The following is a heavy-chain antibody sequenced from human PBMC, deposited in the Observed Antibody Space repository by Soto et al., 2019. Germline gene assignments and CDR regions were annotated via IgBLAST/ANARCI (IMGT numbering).Heavy chain of an antibody. D-gene: IGHD2-15*01. J-gene: IGHJ4*02. Sequence: GGSLRLSCAASGFTFSSYAMHWVRQAPGKGLEWVAVISYDGSNKYYADSVKGRFTISRDNSKNTLYLQMNSLRAEDTAVYYCARGISVDIVVVVAARPFDYWGQGTLVTVSS. CDR1: GFTFSSYA. V-gene: IGHV3-30-3*01. CDR2: ISYDGSNK. CDR3: ARGISVDIVVVVAARPFDY.